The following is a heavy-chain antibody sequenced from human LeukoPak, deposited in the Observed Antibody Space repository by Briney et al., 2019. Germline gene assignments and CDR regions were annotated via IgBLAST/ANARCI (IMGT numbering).Heavy chain of an antibody. CDR1: GGSVSNSGYY. CDR3: ARDRHITIFGVVPHRWFDP. CDR2: IYYNGST. Sequence: SETLSLTCTVSGGSVSNSGYYWSWIRQHPGKGLEWIGNIYYNGSTYYNPSLKSRLSISVDTSKNRFSLKLSSVTAADTAVYYCARDRHITIFGVVPHRWFDPWGQGTLVTVSS. D-gene: IGHD3-3*01. J-gene: IGHJ5*02. V-gene: IGHV4-31*03.